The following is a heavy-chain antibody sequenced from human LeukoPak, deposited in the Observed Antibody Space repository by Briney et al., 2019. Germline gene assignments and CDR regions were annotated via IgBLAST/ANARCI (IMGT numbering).Heavy chain of an antibody. Sequence: PGGSLRLSCAASGFTFSSYWMHWVRQAPGKGLVWVSRINSDGSSTSYADSVKGRFTISRDNAKNTLHLQMNSLRAEDTAVYYGARDASGPLQSRNWFDPWGQGTLVTVSS. CDR2: INSDGSST. D-gene: IGHD3-16*01. CDR1: GFTFSSYW. J-gene: IGHJ5*02. CDR3: ARDASGPLQSRNWFDP. V-gene: IGHV3-74*01.